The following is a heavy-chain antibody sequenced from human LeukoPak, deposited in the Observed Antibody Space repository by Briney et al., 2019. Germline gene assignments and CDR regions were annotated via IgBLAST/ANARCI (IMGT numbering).Heavy chain of an antibody. V-gene: IGHV1-18*01. CDR2: ISAYNGNT. Sequence: ASVKVSCKASGYTFTSYGISWVRQAPGQGLEWMGWISAYNGNTNYAQKLQGRVTMTTDTSTSTAYMELRSLRSDDTAVYYCARDEYDILTGYHDAFDIWGQGTMVTVSS. J-gene: IGHJ3*02. D-gene: IGHD3-9*01. CDR3: ARDEYDILTGYHDAFDI. CDR1: GYTFTSYG.